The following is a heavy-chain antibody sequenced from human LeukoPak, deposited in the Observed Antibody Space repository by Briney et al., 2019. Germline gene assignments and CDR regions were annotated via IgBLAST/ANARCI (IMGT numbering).Heavy chain of an antibody. CDR2: IIPIFGTT. D-gene: IGHD3-22*01. Sequence: ASVKVSCKASGGTFSSYGISWVRQAPGQGLEWMGRIIPIFGTTNYAQKFQGRATITTDESTSTAYMEPSSLRSEDTAVYYCARSHYYDSSGHFDYWGQGTLVTVSS. V-gene: IGHV1-69*05. CDR1: GGTFSSYG. J-gene: IGHJ4*02. CDR3: ARSHYYDSSGHFDY.